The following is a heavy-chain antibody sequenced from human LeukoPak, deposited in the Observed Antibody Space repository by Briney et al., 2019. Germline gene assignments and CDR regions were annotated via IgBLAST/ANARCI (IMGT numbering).Heavy chain of an antibody. V-gene: IGHV1-18*01. CDR1: GYTFSSYG. CDR3: ARGAGLEVLSAMPFDS. CDR2: ITAYNGNT. J-gene: IGHJ4*02. D-gene: IGHD2-2*01. Sequence: ASVKVSCKASGYTFSSYGISWVRQAPGQGLEWMGWITAYNGNTKYAQTFQGRVTMTTDTSTNTAYMELRSLRSDDTAVYYCARGAGLEVLSAMPFDSWGQGTLVIVSS.